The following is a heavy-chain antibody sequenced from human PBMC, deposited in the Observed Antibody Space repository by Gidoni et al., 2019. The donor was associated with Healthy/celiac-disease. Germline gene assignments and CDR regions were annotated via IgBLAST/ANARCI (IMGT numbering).Heavy chain of an antibody. CDR1: GGSISSSSYY. CDR2: IYYSGST. J-gene: IGHJ5*02. D-gene: IGHD4-17*01. CDR3: ATTGGSGDYTAWFDP. Sequence: QLQLQASGPGLVKPSETLSLTCTVSGGSISSSSYYWGWIRPPPGKGLGWIGSIYYSGSTYYNPSLKSRVTISVDTSKNQFSLKLSSVTAADTAVYYCATTGGSGDYTAWFDPWGQGTLVTVSS. V-gene: IGHV4-39*01.